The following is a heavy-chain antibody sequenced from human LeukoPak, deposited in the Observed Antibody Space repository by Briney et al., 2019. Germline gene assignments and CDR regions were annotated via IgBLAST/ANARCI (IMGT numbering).Heavy chain of an antibody. CDR3: AKRRLSEGSGIGNWFDS. Sequence: GGSLRLSCAASGFTFSSYTFSTYAMSWVRQAPGKGLEWVSAVSGSGVSTYYADSVKGRFTISRDNSKGTVFLQMNSLRAEDTALYYCAKRRLSEGSGIGNWFDSWGQGTLVTVSS. J-gene: IGHJ5*01. CDR1: GFTFSSYTFSTYA. D-gene: IGHD2/OR15-2a*01. CDR2: VSGSGVST. V-gene: IGHV3-23*01.